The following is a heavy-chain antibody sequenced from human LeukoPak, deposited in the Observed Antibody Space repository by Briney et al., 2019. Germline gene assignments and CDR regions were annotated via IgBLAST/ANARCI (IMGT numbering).Heavy chain of an antibody. V-gene: IGHV4-30-2*01. D-gene: IGHD4-17*01. Sequence: PSQTLSLTCAVSGGSISSGGYSWSWIRQPPGKGLEWIGYIYHSGSTYYNPSLKSRVTISVDRSKNQFSLKLSSVTAADTAVYYCARAGRGYGDRSYYFDYWGQGTLVTASS. CDR2: IYHSGST. CDR1: GGSISSGGYS. CDR3: ARAGRGYGDRSYYFDY. J-gene: IGHJ4*02.